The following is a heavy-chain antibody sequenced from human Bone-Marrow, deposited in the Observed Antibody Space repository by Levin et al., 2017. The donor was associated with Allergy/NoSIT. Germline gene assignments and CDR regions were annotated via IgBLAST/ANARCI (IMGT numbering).Heavy chain of an antibody. V-gene: IGHV4-34*01. CDR2: INHSGST. CDR1: GGSFSGYY. D-gene: IGHD3-10*01. J-gene: IGHJ4*02. CDR3: ARGGHGSGSCKTDY. Sequence: SETLSLTCAVYGGSFSGYYWSWIRQPPGKGLEWIGEINHSGSTNYNPSLKSRVTISVDTSKNQFSLKLSSVTAADTAVYYCARGGHGSGSCKTDYWGQGTLVTVSS.